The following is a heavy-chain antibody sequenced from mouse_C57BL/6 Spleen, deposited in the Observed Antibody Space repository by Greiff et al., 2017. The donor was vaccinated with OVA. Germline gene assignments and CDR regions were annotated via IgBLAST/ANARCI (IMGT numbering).Heavy chain of an antibody. V-gene: IGHV1-61*01. CDR3: SRRITTVVAALEDYFDY. D-gene: IGHD1-1*01. J-gene: IGHJ2*01. Sequence: VQLQQPGAELVRPGSSVKLSCKASGYTFTSYWMDWVKQRPGQGLEWIGNIYTSVSETHYNQKFKDKATLTVDKASSTAYMQLSRRTSEDAAVYYSSRRITTVVAALEDYFDYWGQGTTLTVSS. CDR1: GYTFTSYW. CDR2: IYTSVSET.